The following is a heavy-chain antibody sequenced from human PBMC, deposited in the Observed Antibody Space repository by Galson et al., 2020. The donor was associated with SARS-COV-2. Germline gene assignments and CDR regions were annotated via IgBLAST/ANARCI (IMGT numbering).Heavy chain of an antibody. CDR2: ISYVGSNK. D-gene: IGHD5-12*01. Sequence: GGSLRLSCAASGFTFSSYAMHWVRQAPGKGLEWVAVISYVGSNKYYADSVKGRFTISRDNSKNTLYLQMNSLRAEDTAVYYCARGGRDGYLSPLYYFDYWVQGTLVTVSS. CDR1: GFTFSSYA. CDR3: ARGGRDGYLSPLYYFDY. J-gene: IGHJ4*02. V-gene: IGHV3-30*04.